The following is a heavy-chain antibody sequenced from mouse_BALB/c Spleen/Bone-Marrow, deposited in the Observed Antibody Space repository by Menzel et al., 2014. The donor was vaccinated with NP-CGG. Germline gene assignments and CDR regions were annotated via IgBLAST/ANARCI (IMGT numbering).Heavy chain of an antibody. J-gene: IGHJ3*01. CDR3: AVYDYEGFAY. Sequence: EVQVVESGAELVKPGASVKLSCTASGFNIKYTYMHWVKQRPEQGLEWIGRIDPANGNTKYDPKFQGKATITADTSSNTAYLQLSSLTSEDTAVYYCAVYDYEGFAYWGQGTLVTVSA. CDR2: IDPANGNT. V-gene: IGHV14-3*02. D-gene: IGHD2-4*01. CDR1: GFNIKYTY.